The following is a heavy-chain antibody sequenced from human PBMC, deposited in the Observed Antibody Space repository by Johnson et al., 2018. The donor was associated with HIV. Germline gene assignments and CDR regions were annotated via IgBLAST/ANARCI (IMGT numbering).Heavy chain of an antibody. CDR1: GFPFRNSG. V-gene: IGHV3-23*04. CDR2: IGGSGTNT. CDR3: ARDLGPSRWLARDAFDI. Sequence: EQLVESGGALVQPGGSLRLSCATSGFPFRNSGLHWVRQAPGKGLEWVSSIGGSGTNTYYPDSTKGRFTISRDNSKNSLYLQMNSLRAEDTALYYCARDLGPSRWLARDAFDIWGQGTMVTVSS. D-gene: IGHD6-19*01. J-gene: IGHJ3*02.